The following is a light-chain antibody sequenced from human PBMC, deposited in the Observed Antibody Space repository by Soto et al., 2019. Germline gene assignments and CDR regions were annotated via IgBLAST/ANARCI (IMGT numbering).Light chain of an antibody. CDR3: QPYGSSPYT. CDR2: GAS. Sequence: EIVLTQSPGTLSLSPGERATLSCRASQSVSSSYLAWYQQKPGQAPRLLIYGASSRATGIPDRFSGSGSGTDFTLTISRLETEDFAVYYCQPYGSSPYTFGQGTKVHIK. J-gene: IGKJ2*01. V-gene: IGKV3-20*01. CDR1: QSVSSSY.